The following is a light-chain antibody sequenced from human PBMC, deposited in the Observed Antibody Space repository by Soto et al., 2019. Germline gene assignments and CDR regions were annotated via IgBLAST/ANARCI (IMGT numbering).Light chain of an antibody. CDR2: DAS. J-gene: IGKJ2*01. CDR3: QQQSNWPPYT. Sequence: EIVLTQSPATLSLSPGERATLSCRASQSVSSYFAWYQQKPGQAPRLLIYDASTRATGITARFSGSGSGTDFTLTISSLEPEDYAVYYCQQQSNWPPYTFGQGTKLEIK. V-gene: IGKV3-11*01. CDR1: QSVSSY.